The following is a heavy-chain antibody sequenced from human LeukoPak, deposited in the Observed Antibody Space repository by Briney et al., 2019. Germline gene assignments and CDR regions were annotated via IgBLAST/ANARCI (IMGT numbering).Heavy chain of an antibody. J-gene: IGHJ4*02. CDR1: GYTFTSYY. Sequence: ASVKVSCKASGYTFTSYYMHWVRQAPGQGLEWMGIINPSGGSTSYAQKFQGRATMTRDTSTSTVYMELSSLRSEDTAVYFCPRASGFCRGGSCYMAYWGQGTLATVSS. CDR2: INPSGGST. CDR3: PRASGFCRGGSCYMAY. V-gene: IGHV1-46*01. D-gene: IGHD2-15*01.